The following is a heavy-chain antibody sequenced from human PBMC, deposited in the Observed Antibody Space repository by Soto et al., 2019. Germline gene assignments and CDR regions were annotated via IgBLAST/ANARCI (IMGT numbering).Heavy chain of an antibody. D-gene: IGHD3-16*01. V-gene: IGHV2-5*01. CDR3: AHRGGATVGLYYFDY. CDR1: GFSLSTTGVG. J-gene: IGHJ4*02. CDR2: IYWHDDK. Sequence: SGPTLVNPTQTLTLTCTFSGFSLSTTGVGVSWVRQPPGKALEWLALIYWHDDKRYSPSLKSRLSITKDTSKNQVVLTMTDMDPVDTATYYCAHRGGATVGLYYFDYWGQGXLVTVYS.